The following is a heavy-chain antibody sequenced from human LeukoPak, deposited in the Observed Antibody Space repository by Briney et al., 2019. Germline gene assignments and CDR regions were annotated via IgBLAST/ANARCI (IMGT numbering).Heavy chain of an antibody. CDR2: IDAGGGDT. Sequence: GASLRLSCAASGFSLSSYAMTWVRQAPGKGLEWVSSIDAGGGDTYHSDSVKGRFTISRDNSMNTLYLQMNSLRADDTAVYYCGRPTKYWLVRGNGVDVWGQGTTVTVSS. D-gene: IGHD6-19*01. CDR3: GRPTKYWLVRGNGVDV. J-gene: IGHJ6*02. V-gene: IGHV3-23*01. CDR1: GFSLSSYA.